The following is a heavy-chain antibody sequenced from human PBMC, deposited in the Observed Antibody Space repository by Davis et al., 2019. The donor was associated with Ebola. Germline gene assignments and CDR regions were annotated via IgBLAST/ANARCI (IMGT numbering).Heavy chain of an antibody. J-gene: IGHJ4*02. CDR3: AKDYYSSGWYFFDY. D-gene: IGHD6-19*01. CDR2: ISWNSGSI. V-gene: IGHV3-9*01. CDR1: GFTFYDYA. Sequence: SLKISCAASGFTFYDYAMHWVRQAPGKGLEWVSGISWNSGSIDYADFVKGRFTISRDNAKNSLHLQMNSLRAEDTALYYCAKDYYSSGWYFFDYWGQGTLVTVSS.